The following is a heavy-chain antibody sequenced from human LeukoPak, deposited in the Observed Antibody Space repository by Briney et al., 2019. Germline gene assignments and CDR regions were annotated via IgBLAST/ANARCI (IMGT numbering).Heavy chain of an antibody. D-gene: IGHD6-6*01. Sequence: SETLSLTCTVSGGSISSYYWSWIRQPPGKGLEWIGYIYYSGSTNYNPSLKSRVTISVDTSKNQFSLKLSSVTAADTAVYYCQLYSSSPTPEYYFDYWGQGTLVTVSS. CDR3: QLYSSSPTPEYYFDY. CDR1: GGSISSYY. J-gene: IGHJ4*02. CDR2: IYYSGST. V-gene: IGHV4-59*12.